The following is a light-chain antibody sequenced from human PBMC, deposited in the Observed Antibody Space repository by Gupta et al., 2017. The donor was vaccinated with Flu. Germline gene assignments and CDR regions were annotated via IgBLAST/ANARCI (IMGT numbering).Light chain of an antibody. Sequence: QSALTQPASVSGSPGQSITISCSGTHSDVGGYQFVTWYQHHPGRAPKLLIYEVTKRPSEISDRFSGSKSGNTASLTISGLQPEDEVDYFCSSYTDANTWVFGSGSRVTVL. V-gene: IGLV2-14*01. CDR3: SSYTDANTWV. CDR2: EVT. CDR1: HSDVGGYQF. J-gene: IGLJ1*01.